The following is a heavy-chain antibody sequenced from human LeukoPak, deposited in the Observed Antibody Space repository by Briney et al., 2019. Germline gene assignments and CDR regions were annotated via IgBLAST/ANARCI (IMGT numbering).Heavy chain of an antibody. V-gene: IGHV3-30*18. Sequence: PGRSLRLSCAASGFTFSSYGMHWVRQAPGKGLEWVAVISYDGSNKYYADSVKSRFTISRDNSKNTLYLQMNSLRAEDTAVYYCAKDYRSSYYYGMDVWGQGTTVTVSS. J-gene: IGHJ6*02. CDR2: ISYDGSNK. CDR3: AKDYRSSYYYGMDV. D-gene: IGHD6-13*01. CDR1: GFTFSSYG.